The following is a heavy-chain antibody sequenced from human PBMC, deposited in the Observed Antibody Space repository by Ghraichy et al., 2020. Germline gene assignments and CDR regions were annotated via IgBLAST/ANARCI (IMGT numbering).Heavy chain of an antibody. CDR3: ARGATVVKVDAFDI. Sequence: GGSLRLSCAASGFTFSSYWMSWVRQAPGKGLEWVANIKQDGSEKYYVDSVKGRFTISRDNAKNSLYLQMNSLRAEDTAVYYCARGATVVKVDAFDIWGQGTMVTVSS. CDR1: GFTFSSYW. J-gene: IGHJ3*02. CDR2: IKQDGSEK. V-gene: IGHV3-7*01. D-gene: IGHD4-23*01.